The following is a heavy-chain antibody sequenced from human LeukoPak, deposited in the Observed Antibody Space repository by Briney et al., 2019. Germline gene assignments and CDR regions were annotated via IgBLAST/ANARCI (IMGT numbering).Heavy chain of an antibody. CDR3: ARAIYDSSSGYGMDV. J-gene: IGHJ6*02. V-gene: IGHV3-48*04. Sequence: GGSLRLSCAASGFTFSNYWMSWVRQAPGKGLEWVSYISSSSSTIYYADSVKGRFTISRDNAKNSLYLQMNSLRAEDTAVYYCARAIYDSSSGYGMDVWGQGTTVTVSS. D-gene: IGHD3-22*01. CDR2: ISSSSSTI. CDR1: GFTFSNYW.